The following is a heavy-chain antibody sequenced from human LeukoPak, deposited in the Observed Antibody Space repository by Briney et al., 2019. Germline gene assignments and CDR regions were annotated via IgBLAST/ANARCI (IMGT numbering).Heavy chain of an antibody. CDR3: ARARGARITMIVVVDYFDY. V-gene: IGHV4-59*01. J-gene: IGHJ4*02. CDR2: IYYSGST. D-gene: IGHD3-22*01. CDR1: GGSISSYY. Sequence: PSETLSLTCTVSGGSISSYYWSWIRQPPGKGLEWIGYIYYSGSTNYNPSLKSRVTISVDTSKNQFSLKLGSVTAADTAVYYCARARGARITMIVVVDYFDYWGQGTLVTVSS.